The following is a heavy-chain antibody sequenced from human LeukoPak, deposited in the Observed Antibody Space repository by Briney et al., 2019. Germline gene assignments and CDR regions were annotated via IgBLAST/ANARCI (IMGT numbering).Heavy chain of an antibody. V-gene: IGHV3-23*01. CDR1: GFSFSGFA. J-gene: IGHJ4*02. Sequence: GGSLRLSCAASGFSFSGFAMSWVRQAPGKGLEWLSSISDSGGSTYYADSVRGRFAISRDNSKDTLYVQMNSLRAEYAAVYYCTKSHSVVRRGYFDYWGQGALVTVSS. CDR3: TKSHSVVRRGYFDY. D-gene: IGHD2-2*01. CDR2: ISDSGGST.